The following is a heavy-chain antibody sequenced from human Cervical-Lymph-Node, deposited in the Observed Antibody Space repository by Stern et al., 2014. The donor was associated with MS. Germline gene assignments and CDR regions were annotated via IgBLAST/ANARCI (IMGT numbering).Heavy chain of an antibody. CDR1: GFTFSNFS. Sequence: EVQLVESGGGLVQPGGSLRLSCAASGFTFSNFSINWVRQAPGKGLEWISSISRSGTTHYADSVKGRFTISRDNAKNSLYLHMSSLRDEDMAVYYCATLDSWGQGTLVVVSS. CDR2: ISRSGTT. CDR3: ATLDS. V-gene: IGHV3-48*02. J-gene: IGHJ5*01.